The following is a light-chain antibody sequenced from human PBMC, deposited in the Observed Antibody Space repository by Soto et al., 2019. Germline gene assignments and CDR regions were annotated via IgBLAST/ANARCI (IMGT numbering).Light chain of an antibody. CDR1: QDIKNY. J-gene: IGKJ3*01. V-gene: IGKV1D-8*01. CDR2: SAS. CDR3: QQYYSFPCT. Sequence: VISMTQSPSLLSASTGDRVTISCRMSQDIKNYLAWYRQRPGKAPALLIYSASTLQNGVPSRFSGSWSGTDFTLNISRLQSEDFATYYCQQYYSFPCTFGPGTKVDV.